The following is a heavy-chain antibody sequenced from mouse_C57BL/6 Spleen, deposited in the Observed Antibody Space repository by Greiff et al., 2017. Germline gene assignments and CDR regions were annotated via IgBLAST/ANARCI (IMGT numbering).Heavy chain of an antibody. CDR1: GFTFSDYY. CDR3: ARGSSPFDY. J-gene: IGHJ2*01. CDR2: INYDGSST. V-gene: IGHV5-16*01. Sequence: EVKLMESEGGLVQPGSSMKLSCTASGFTFSDYYMAWVRQVPEKGLEWVANINYDGSSTYYLDSLKSRFIISDDNAKNILYLQMSSLKSEDTATYYCARGSSPFDYWGQGTTLTVSS. D-gene: IGHD1-1*01.